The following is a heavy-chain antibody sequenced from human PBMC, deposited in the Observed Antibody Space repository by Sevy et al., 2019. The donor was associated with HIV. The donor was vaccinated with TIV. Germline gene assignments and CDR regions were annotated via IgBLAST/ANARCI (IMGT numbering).Heavy chain of an antibody. CDR1: GYSFTSYW. J-gene: IGHJ3*02. CDR3: ARRITIFGVVIKEDAFDI. Sequence: GGSLRLSCKGSGYSFTSYWIGWVRQMPGKGLEWMGIIYPGDSDTRYSRSLQGQVTISGDKSISTAYLQWSSLKASDTAMYYCARRITIFGVVIKEDAFDIWGQGTMVTVSS. CDR2: IYPGDSDT. D-gene: IGHD3-3*01. V-gene: IGHV5-51*01.